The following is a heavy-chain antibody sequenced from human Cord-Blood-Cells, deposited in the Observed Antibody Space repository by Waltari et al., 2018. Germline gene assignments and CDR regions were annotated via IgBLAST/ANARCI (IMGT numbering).Heavy chain of an antibody. V-gene: IGHV1-69*12. CDR3: ARDLTESSTSYFDY. D-gene: IGHD2-2*01. CDR2: IIPIFCTA. J-gene: IGHJ4*02. CDR1: GGTLRGYA. Sequence: QVQLVQSGAEVKTPGSTVNVSCKACGGTLRGYASSWVRQAPGQWLEWKGGIIPIFCTANYAKKFQCRVTITADEYTSTAYMELSSLRSEDTAVYYCARDLTESSTSYFDYWGQGTLVTVSS.